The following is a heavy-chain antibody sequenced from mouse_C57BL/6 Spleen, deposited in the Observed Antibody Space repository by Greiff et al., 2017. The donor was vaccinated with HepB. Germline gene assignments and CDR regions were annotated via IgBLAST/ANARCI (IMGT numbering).Heavy chain of an antibody. CDR1: GYTFTSYW. CDR3: ARENIVTTEYAMDY. J-gene: IGHJ4*01. CDR2: IDPSDSET. Sequence: QVQLQQPGAELVRPGSSVKLSCKASGYTFTSYWMHWVKQRPIQGLEWIGNIDPSDSETHYNQKFKDKATLTVDKSSSTAYMQLSSLTSEDSAVYYCARENIVTTEYAMDYWGQGTSVTVSS. V-gene: IGHV1-52*01. D-gene: IGHD2-5*01.